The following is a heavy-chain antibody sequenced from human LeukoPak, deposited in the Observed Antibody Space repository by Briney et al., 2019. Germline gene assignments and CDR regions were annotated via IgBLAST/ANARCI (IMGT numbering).Heavy chain of an antibody. D-gene: IGHD3-10*01. Sequence: ASVKVSCKASGYTFTSYDINWVRQATGQGLEWMGWMNPNSGNTGYAQKFQGRVTMTRNTSISTAYMELSSLRSEDTAVYYCARDYGSGSYGGYYYYGMDVWGQGTTVTVSS. J-gene: IGHJ6*02. CDR2: MNPNSGNT. CDR1: GYTFTSYD. V-gene: IGHV1-8*01. CDR3: ARDYGSGSYGGYYYYGMDV.